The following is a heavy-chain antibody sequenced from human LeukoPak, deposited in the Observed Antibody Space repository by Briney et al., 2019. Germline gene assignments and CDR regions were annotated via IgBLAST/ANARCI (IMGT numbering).Heavy chain of an antibody. CDR1: GFTFSSYE. CDR2: ISSSGSTI. CDR3: ARENWVYNWKYDSSGSGINY. J-gene: IGHJ4*02. V-gene: IGHV3-48*03. Sequence: GGSLRLSCAASGFTFSSYEMNWVRQAPGKGLEWVSYISSSGSTIYYADSVKGRFTISRDNAKNSLYLQMNSLRAEDTAIYYCARENWVYNWKYDSSGSGINYWGQGTLVTVSS. D-gene: IGHD3-22*01.